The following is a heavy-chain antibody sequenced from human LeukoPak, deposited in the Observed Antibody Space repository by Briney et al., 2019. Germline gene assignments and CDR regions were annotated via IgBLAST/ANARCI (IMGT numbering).Heavy chain of an antibody. CDR2: ISGSGGST. CDR3: ARDLDYYGSGSYYDY. J-gene: IGHJ4*02. V-gene: IGHV3-23*01. CDR1: GFTFSSYS. D-gene: IGHD3-10*01. Sequence: GGSLRLSCAASGFTFSSYSMNWVRQAPGKGLEWVSAISGSGGSTYYADSVKGRFTISRDNSKNTLYLQMNSLRAEDTAVYYCARDLDYYGSGSYYDYWGQGTLVTVSS.